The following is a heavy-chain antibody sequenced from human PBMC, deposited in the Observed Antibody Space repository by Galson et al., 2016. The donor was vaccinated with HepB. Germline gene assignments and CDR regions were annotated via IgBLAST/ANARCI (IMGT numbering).Heavy chain of an antibody. Sequence: SLRLSCAASGFVFSNFGLSWVRQAPGTGLEWVASISTGRTTYYSDSVQGRFTISRDNSNNTLYLQMNGLRAEDTAVYYCAKERLVRRIFDHWGQGTQVSVSS. CDR1: GFVFSNFG. D-gene: IGHD1-1*01. J-gene: IGHJ4*02. CDR2: ISTGRTT. V-gene: IGHV3-23*01. CDR3: AKERLVRRIFDH.